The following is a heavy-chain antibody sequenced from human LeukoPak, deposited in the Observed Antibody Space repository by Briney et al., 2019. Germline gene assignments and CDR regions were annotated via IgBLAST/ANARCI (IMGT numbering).Heavy chain of an antibody. Sequence: ASVKVSCKASGYTFTSNGISWVRQAPGQGLEWVGWICAYNGNTNYEQKLQGRVTMTTDTSTSTAYMELRSLRSDDTAVYYCASLKNSYDSSGYLVTDAFDIWGQGTMVTVSS. V-gene: IGHV1-18*01. CDR3: ASLKNSYDSSGYLVTDAFDI. D-gene: IGHD3-22*01. CDR2: ICAYNGNT. J-gene: IGHJ3*02. CDR1: GYTFTSNG.